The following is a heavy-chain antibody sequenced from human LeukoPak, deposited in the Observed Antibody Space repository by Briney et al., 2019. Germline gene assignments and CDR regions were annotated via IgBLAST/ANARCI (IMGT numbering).Heavy chain of an antibody. CDR1: GGSINSGGYS. CDR2: FYQSGTT. CDR3: ARGDMTTVTTMGY. D-gene: IGHD4-17*01. Sequence: SETLSLTCAVSGGSINSGGYSWSWIRQPPGKGLEWIGYFYQSGTTSYNPSLKSRVTISVDRSKNQFSLKLSSVTAADTAVYYCARGDMTTVTTMGYWGQGTLVTVSS. V-gene: IGHV4-30-2*01. J-gene: IGHJ4*02.